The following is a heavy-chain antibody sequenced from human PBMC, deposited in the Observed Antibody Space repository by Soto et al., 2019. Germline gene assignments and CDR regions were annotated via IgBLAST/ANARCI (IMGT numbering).Heavy chain of an antibody. CDR2: ISSDEKIK. D-gene: IGHD6-6*01. Sequence: GGSLRLSCVASGFIFRNFGMHWVRQAPGKGLEWVAVISSDEKIKQYADSVRGRFAISRDNSKNTLYLQMTSLRAEDTAIYYCARGLRSVLDYWGQGTLVTVSS. CDR1: GFIFRNFG. J-gene: IGHJ4*02. V-gene: IGHV3-33*01. CDR3: ARGLRSVLDY.